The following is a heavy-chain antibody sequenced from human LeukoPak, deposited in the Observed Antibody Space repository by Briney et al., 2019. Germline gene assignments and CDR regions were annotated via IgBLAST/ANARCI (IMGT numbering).Heavy chain of an antibody. V-gene: IGHV4-34*01. CDR1: GGSFSGYY. CDR3: ARTLIVVVPAAMTDAFDI. Sequence: SETLSLTCAVYGGSFSGYYWSWTRQPPGKGLEWIGEINHSGSTNYNPSLKSRVTISVDTSKNQFSLKLSSVTAADTAVYYCARTLIVVVPAAMTDAFDIWGQGTMVTVSS. J-gene: IGHJ3*02. D-gene: IGHD2-2*01. CDR2: INHSGST.